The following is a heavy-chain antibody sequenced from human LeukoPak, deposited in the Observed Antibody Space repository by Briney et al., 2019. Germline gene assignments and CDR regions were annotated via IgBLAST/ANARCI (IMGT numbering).Heavy chain of an antibody. CDR1: GYTYTRYD. D-gene: IGHD2-2*01. CDR2: MNPNSGNT. CDR3: ARGVGFCSSTSCSRWGWFDA. Sequence: ASVNVSCTPSGYTYTRYDINWVRQATGHGLEGMGWMNPNSGNTVYAQKFQGRVTMTRNTSISTAYMELSSLRSEDTAVYYCARGVGFCSSTSCSRWGWFDAWGQGTLVTVSS. J-gene: IGHJ5*02. V-gene: IGHV1-8*01.